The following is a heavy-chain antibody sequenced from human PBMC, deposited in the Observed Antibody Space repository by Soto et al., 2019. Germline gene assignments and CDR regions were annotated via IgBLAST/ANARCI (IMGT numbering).Heavy chain of an antibody. CDR1: GFTVGNNY. CDR3: ARGYSYTQPVFDY. J-gene: IGHJ4*02. Sequence: PGGSLRLSCAASGFTVGNNYMTWVRQAPGKGLEWVSFIYSSGSTYYADSVKGRFTISRDNFKNTLYLQMNSLRAEDTAVYYCARGYSYTQPVFDYWGLGTLVTVSS. V-gene: IGHV3-53*01. D-gene: IGHD5-18*01. CDR2: IYSSGST.